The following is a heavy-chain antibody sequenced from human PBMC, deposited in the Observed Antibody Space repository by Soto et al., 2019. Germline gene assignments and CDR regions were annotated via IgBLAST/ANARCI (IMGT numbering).Heavy chain of an antibody. CDR2: INPKSGGT. J-gene: IGHJ4*02. Sequence: ASVKVSCKASGYTFTVYYMHWVRQAPGQGLEWMGWINPKSGGTMYPQKFQGRVTMTWDTSISTAYMALTRLRSDDTAVYYCARDLAKGGARAGVDYWGQGILVTVSS. D-gene: IGHD4-17*01. CDR1: GYTFTVYY. V-gene: IGHV1-2*02. CDR3: ARDLAKGGARAGVDY.